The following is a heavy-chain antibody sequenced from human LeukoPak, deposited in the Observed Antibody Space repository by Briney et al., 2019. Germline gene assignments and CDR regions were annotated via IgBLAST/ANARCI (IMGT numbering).Heavy chain of an antibody. V-gene: IGHV4-34*01. J-gene: IGHJ4*02. CDR3: ASKQWLPTAIDY. CDR2: INHSGST. CDR1: SGSFSGYY. Sequence: PSETLSLTCAVYSGSFSGYYWSWIRQPPGKGLEWIGEINHSGSTNYNPSLKSRVTIAVDTSKNQFSLKLSSATAADTAVYYCASKQWLPTAIDYWGQGTLVTVSS. D-gene: IGHD6-19*01.